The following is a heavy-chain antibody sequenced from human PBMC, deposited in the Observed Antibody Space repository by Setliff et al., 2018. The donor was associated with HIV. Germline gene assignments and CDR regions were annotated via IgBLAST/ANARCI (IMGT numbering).Heavy chain of an antibody. CDR1: GYTFISYG. CDR3: TRTSSSRPDAFDI. Sequence: AAVKVSCKASGYTFISYGISWMRQAPGQGPEWMGWISVDNGDTNYAQKVQGRVSMTTDTSTSTAYMELRSLRFDDTSVYYCTRTSSSRPDAFDIWGQGTMVTVSS. CDR2: ISVDNGDT. D-gene: IGHD6-13*01. J-gene: IGHJ3*02. V-gene: IGHV1-18*04.